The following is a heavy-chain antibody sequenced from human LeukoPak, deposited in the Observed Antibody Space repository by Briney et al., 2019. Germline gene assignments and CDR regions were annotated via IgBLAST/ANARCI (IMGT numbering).Heavy chain of an antibody. CDR2: ITNSGTTI. V-gene: IGHV3-11*01. Sequence: TGGSLRLSCAASGFTFTDYYMSWIRQAPGKGLEWVSYITNSGTTIYYADSVKGRFTISRDNAKNSLYLQMNSLRAEDTAVYYCARDGHYDILTGYFQDWGQGTLVTASS. CDR3: ARDGHYDILTGYFQD. J-gene: IGHJ1*01. D-gene: IGHD3-9*01. CDR1: GFTFTDYY.